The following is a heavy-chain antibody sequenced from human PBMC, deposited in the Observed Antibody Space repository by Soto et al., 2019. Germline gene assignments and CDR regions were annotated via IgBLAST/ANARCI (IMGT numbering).Heavy chain of an antibody. Sequence: SETLSLTCAVYGGSFSGYYWSWIRQPPGKGLEWIGEINHSGSTNYNPSLKSRVTISVDTSKNQFPLKLSSVTAADTAVYYCARGRSSSWTYYYYGMDVWGQGTTVTVSS. J-gene: IGHJ6*02. V-gene: IGHV4-34*01. CDR2: INHSGST. D-gene: IGHD6-13*01. CDR1: GGSFSGYY. CDR3: ARGRSSSWTYYYYGMDV.